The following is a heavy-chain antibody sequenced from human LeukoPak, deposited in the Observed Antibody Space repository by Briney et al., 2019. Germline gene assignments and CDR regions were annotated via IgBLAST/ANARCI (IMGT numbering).Heavy chain of an antibody. J-gene: IGHJ4*02. CDR1: GYSFTSYW. CDR3: ARHGYYFDSSGYFYVDY. V-gene: IGHV5-51*01. CDR2: IFPGDSDT. D-gene: IGHD3-22*01. Sequence: GESLKISFKGSGYSFTSYWIGWVRQMPRKGLEWMGVIFPGDSDTRYSPSFQGQVTISADKSISTAYLQWSSLKASDTAIYYCARHGYYFDSSGYFYVDYWGQGTLVTVSS.